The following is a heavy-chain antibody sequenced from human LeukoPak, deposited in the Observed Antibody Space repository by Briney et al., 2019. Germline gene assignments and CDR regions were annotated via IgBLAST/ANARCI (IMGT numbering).Heavy chain of an antibody. CDR1: GGSISSGSYY. CDR2: IYTSGST. D-gene: IGHD3-10*01. J-gene: IGHJ5*02. CDR3: AREPLLWFGELFGWFDP. Sequence: SQTLSLTCTVSGGSISSGSYYWSWIRQPAGKGLEWIGRIYTSGSTNYNPSLKSRVTIPVDTSKNQFSLKLSSVTAADTAVYYCAREPLLWFGELFGWFDPWGQGTLVTVSS. V-gene: IGHV4-61*02.